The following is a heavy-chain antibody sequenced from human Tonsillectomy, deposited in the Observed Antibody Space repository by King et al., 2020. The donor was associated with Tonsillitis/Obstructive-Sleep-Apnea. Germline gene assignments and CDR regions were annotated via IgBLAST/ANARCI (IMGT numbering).Heavy chain of an antibody. CDR2: ICTAGDT. J-gene: IGHJ3*02. Sequence: VQLVQSGGGLVQPGGSLRLSCAASGFTFSSYDMHWVRPATGKGLEWVSAICTAGDTYYPGSVKGRFTISRENAKNSLYLQMNSLRAGDTAVYYCARGTIAVAGTGAFDIWGQGTMVTVSS. D-gene: IGHD6-19*01. CDR1: GFTFSSYD. V-gene: IGHV3-13*04. CDR3: ARGTIAVAGTGAFDI.